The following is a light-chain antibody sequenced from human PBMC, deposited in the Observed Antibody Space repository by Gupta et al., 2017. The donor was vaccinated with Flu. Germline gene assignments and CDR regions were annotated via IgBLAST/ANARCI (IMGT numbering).Light chain of an antibody. CDR1: SSDVGDYNS. Sequence: VTIDWKGSSSDVGDYNSVSWYQQQPGKAPERVVYDVSKRHSGVPDRCSGSKSGNTAALTIAGLQTDEEADYYCCSEEGTDNHWVFGGGTKVTVL. V-gene: IGLV2-11*03. CDR2: DVS. J-gene: IGLJ3*02. CDR3: CSEEGTDNHWV.